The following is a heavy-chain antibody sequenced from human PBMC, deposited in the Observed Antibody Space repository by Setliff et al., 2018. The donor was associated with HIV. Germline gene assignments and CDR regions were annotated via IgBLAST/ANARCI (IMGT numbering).Heavy chain of an antibody. V-gene: IGHV3-21*04. Sequence: GSLRLSCAASGFTFSSYSMNWVRQAPGKGLEWVSSVSSSGSYIYYADSVKGRFTISRDDSKNTVYLQMLSLRVDDTAAYYCAKGVKWLDPWGQGILVTVSS. D-gene: IGHD2-8*01. J-gene: IGHJ5*02. CDR3: AKGVKWLDP. CDR1: GFTFSSYS. CDR2: VSSSGSYI.